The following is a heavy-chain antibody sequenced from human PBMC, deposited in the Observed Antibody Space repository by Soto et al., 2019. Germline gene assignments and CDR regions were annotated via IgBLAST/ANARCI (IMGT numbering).Heavy chain of an antibody. J-gene: IGHJ3*01. CDR2: INPNSGGT. V-gene: IGHV1-2*04. CDR3: ANSRMYYYDSSGNDAFDG. CDR1: GYTFTGYY. D-gene: IGHD3-22*01. Sequence: ASVKVSCKASGYTFTGYYMHWVRQAPGQGLEWMGCINPNSGGTNYAQKFQGWVTMTRDTSITTAYMELSRLRSDDTAVYYCANSRMYYYDSSGNDAFDGRGQRTMDTGSS.